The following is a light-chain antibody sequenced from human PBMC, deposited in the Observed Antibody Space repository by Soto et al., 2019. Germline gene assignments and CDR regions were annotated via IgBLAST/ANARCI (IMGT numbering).Light chain of an antibody. J-gene: IGKJ1*01. CDR2: GAS. Sequence: EIVLTQSPGTLSLSPRERATLSCRASQSVSSSDLAWYQQKPGRAPRLLSYGASSRATGIPDRFSGSGSGTDFTLTISSLEPEDFAAYYCQQRINWPRTFGQGTKVHIK. CDR3: QQRINWPRT. V-gene: IGKV3D-20*02. CDR1: QSVSSSD.